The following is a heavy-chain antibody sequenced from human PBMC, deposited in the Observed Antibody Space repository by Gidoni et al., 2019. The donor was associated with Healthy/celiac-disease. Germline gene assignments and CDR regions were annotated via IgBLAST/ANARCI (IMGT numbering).Heavy chain of an antibody. V-gene: IGHV3-49*03. J-gene: IGHJ4*02. Sequence: EVQLLESGGVLVPPGRSLRRSCTDSGFTFGDYAMSLIRQAQGKGLGWGGFIRSKAYGGPTKYAASVKGRFTISRDDSKSIAYLQMNSLKTEDTAVYYCTREMILAYFGGDCYGGNDYWGQGTLVTVSS. D-gene: IGHD2-21*02. CDR1: GFTFGDYA. CDR3: TREMILAYFGGDCYGGNDY. CDR2: IRSKAYGGPT.